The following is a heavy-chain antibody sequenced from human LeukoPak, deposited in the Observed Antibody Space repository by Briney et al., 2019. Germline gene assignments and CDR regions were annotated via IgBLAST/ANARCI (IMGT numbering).Heavy chain of an antibody. J-gene: IGHJ4*02. CDR3: AKTPYSSSSILFDY. V-gene: IGHV3-23*01. Sequence: GGSLRLSCAASGFTFSSYAMSWVRQAPGMGLEWVSAISGSGGSTYYADSVRGRFTISRDNSKNTLYLQMNSLRAEDTAVYYCAKTPYSSSSILFDYWGQGTLVTVSS. CDR1: GFTFSSYA. D-gene: IGHD6-6*01. CDR2: ISGSGGST.